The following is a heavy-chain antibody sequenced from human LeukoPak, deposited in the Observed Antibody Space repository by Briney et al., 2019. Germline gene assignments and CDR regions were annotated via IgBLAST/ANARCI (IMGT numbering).Heavy chain of an antibody. CDR3: AKARSGGVVVPAALDY. D-gene: IGHD2-2*01. CDR1: GFTFAPYW. V-gene: IGHV3-23*01. J-gene: IGHJ4*02. Sequence: GSLRLSCAASGFTFAPYWMNWVRQAPGKGLEWVSAISGSGGSTYYADSVKGRFTISRDNSKNTLYLQMNSLRAEDTAVYYCAKARSGGVVVPAALDYWGQGTLVTVSS. CDR2: ISGSGGST.